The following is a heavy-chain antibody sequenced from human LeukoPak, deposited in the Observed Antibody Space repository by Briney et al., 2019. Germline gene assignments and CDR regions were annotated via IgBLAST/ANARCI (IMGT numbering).Heavy chain of an antibody. J-gene: IGHJ6*02. CDR2: TYERSKWYN. CDR3: VREGGWYDYFGMEV. V-gene: IGHV6-1*01. CDR1: GDSVSSNSAA. D-gene: IGHD1-26*01. Sequence: SQTLSLTCAISGDSVSSNSAAWNWIRQSPSRGLEWLGRTYERSKWYNDYVVSVKSRITINPHTSNKQFSLQVNSVTHEETAGYYFVREGGWYDYFGMEVGGRGTTVTVSS.